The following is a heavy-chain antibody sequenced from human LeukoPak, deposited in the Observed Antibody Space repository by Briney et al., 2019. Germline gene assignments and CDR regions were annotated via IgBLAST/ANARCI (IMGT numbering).Heavy chain of an antibody. CDR3: ARTYYYDSSGYQYYMDV. CDR1: GGSFSGYY. J-gene: IGHJ6*03. CDR2: INHSGST. D-gene: IGHD3-22*01. Sequence: SETLSLTCAVYGGSFSGYYWSWIRQPPGKGLEWIGEINHSGSTNYNPSLKSRVTISVDTSKNQFSLKLSSVTAADTAVYYCARTYYYDSSGYQYYMDVWGKGTTVTVSS. V-gene: IGHV4-34*01.